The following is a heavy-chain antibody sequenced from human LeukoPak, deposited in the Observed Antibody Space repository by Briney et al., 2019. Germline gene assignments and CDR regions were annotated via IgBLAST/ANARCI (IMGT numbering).Heavy chain of an antibody. CDR1: GGSVSSGDYY. D-gene: IGHD4-23*01. J-gene: IGHJ6*02. Sequence: PSQTLSLTCTVSGGSVSSGDYYWSWIRQPPGKGLEWIGYIYYSGSTYYNPSLKSRVTISVDTSKNQFSLKLSSVTAADTAVYYCARDSTTVVTGYYYHRMEVWGQGTPGTGSS. V-gene: IGHV4-30-4*01. CDR3: ARDSTTVVTGYYYHRMEV. CDR2: IYYSGST.